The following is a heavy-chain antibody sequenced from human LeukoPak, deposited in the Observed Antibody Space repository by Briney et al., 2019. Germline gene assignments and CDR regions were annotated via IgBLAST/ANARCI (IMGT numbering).Heavy chain of an antibody. CDR3: ARGEAADGYYDFWSGYYTLVFDY. Sequence: ASVKASCKASGYTFTGYYMHWVRQAPGQGLEWMGWINPNSGGTNYAQKFQGRVTMTRDTSISTAYMELSRLRSDDTAVYYCARGEAADGYYDFWSGYYTLVFDYWGQGTLVTVSS. V-gene: IGHV1-2*02. CDR1: GYTFTGYY. CDR2: INPNSGGT. D-gene: IGHD3-3*01. J-gene: IGHJ4*02.